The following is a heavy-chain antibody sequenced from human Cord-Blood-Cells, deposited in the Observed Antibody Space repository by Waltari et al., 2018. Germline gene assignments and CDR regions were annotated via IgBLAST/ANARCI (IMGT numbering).Heavy chain of an antibody. CDR1: GESVSSNSAA. V-gene: IGHV6-1*01. D-gene: IGHD6-13*01. CDR3: ARVAAAGYYYYYGMDV. Sequence: QVQLQQSGPGLVKPSQTLSLTCAIPGESVSSNSAAWNWIRKAPSRGLEWLGRTYYRSKWYNDYAVSVKSRITINPDTSKNQFSLQLNSVTPEDTAVYYCARVAAAGYYYYYGMDVWGQGTTVTVSS. J-gene: IGHJ6*02. CDR2: TYYRSKWYN.